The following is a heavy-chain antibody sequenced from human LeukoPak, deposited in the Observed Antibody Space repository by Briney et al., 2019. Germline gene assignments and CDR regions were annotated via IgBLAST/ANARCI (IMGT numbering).Heavy chain of an antibody. D-gene: IGHD3-16*01. J-gene: IGHJ4*02. Sequence: PGGSLRLSCAASGFTFSNYAMTWVRQAPGKGLEWVSAIGSSGGRTYYADSVKGRFTISRDNSKNTVFLQMNTLRAEDAAVYYCAKVLHWGIFDSWGQGTLVTVSS. CDR1: GFTFSNYA. V-gene: IGHV3-23*01. CDR2: IGSSGGRT. CDR3: AKVLHWGIFDS.